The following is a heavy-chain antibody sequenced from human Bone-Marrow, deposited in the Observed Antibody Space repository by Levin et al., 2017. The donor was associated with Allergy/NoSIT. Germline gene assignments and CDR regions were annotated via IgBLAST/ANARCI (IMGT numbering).Heavy chain of an antibody. CDR1: GGSFSGYY. D-gene: IGHD3-3*01. CDR3: ARGRLRFLEWLSNLVYYDYGMDV. Sequence: NTSETLSLTCAVYGGSFSGYYWSWIRQPPGKGLEWIGEINHSGSTNYNPSLKSRVTISVDTSKNQFSLKLSSVTAADTAVYYCARGRLRFLEWLSNLVYYDYGMDVWGQGTTVTVSS. V-gene: IGHV4-34*01. J-gene: IGHJ6*02. CDR2: INHSGST.